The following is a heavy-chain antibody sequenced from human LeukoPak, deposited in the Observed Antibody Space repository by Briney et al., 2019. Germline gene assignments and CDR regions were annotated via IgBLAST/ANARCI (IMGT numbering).Heavy chain of an antibody. V-gene: IGHV4-34*01. CDR3: AREGDSSSCWNDAFDI. J-gene: IGHJ3*02. Sequence: PSETLSLTCAVYGGSFSGYYWSWIRQPPGKGLEWIGEINHSGSTNYNPSLKSRVTISVDTSKNQFSLKLSSVTAADTAVYYCAREGDSSSCWNDAFDIWAKGQWSPSLQ. CDR2: INHSGST. CDR1: GGSFSGYY. D-gene: IGHD6-13*01.